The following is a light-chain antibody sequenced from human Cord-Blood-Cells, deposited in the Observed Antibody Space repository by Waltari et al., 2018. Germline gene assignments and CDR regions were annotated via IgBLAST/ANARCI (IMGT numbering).Light chain of an antibody. Sequence: EIVLTQSPGTLYLSPGERATLSCRASQSVSSSYLAWYQQKPGQAPRLLIYGASSRATGIPDRFSGSGSGTDFTLTIIRLEPEDFAVYYCQQYCSSPRITFGQGTRLEIK. V-gene: IGKV3-20*01. CDR2: GAS. CDR1: QSVSSSY. CDR3: QQYCSSPRIT. J-gene: IGKJ5*01.